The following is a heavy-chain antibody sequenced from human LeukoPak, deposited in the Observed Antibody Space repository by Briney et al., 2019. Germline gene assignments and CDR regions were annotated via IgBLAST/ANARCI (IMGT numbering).Heavy chain of an antibody. J-gene: IGHJ5*02. CDR2: TYYSGAT. CDR1: GGSITSHS. Sequence: SETLSLTFNVSGGSITSHSWNWIRQSPGKGLEWIGYTYYSGATNYSPSLKSRVTISLDTSKSQISLKLKSVTAADTVVYFCARDAGMAGHPPGNWFDPWGQGTLVTVSS. CDR3: ARDAGMAGHPPGNWFDP. V-gene: IGHV4-59*11. D-gene: IGHD6-13*01.